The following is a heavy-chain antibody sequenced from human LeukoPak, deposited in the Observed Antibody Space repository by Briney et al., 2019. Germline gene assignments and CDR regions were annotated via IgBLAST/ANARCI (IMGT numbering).Heavy chain of an antibody. D-gene: IGHD3-16*01. CDR1: GFTSIAYA. J-gene: IGHJ6*02. Sequence: GGSLRLSCVGSGFTSIAYALTWARQAPGKGLEWVSGISGGGVTTYYADSVKGRFTISRDNSKNALYLQMNSLRADDTAIYYCARNQQLGGHSYYYYGMDVWGQGTTVTVSS. V-gene: IGHV3-23*01. CDR2: ISGGGVTT. CDR3: ARNQQLGGHSYYYYGMDV.